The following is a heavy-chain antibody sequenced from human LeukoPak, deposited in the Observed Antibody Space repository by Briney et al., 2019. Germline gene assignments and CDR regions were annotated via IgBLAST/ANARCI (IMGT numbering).Heavy chain of an antibody. J-gene: IGHJ5*02. V-gene: IGHV4-59*01. CDR3: ARHGTSGTNLNWFDP. CDR1: GGSISSFY. CDR2: IYYSGGT. Sequence: SETLSLTCTVSGGSISSFYWSWIRQPPGKGLEWIGYIYYSGGTNYNPSLKSRVTISVGTSKNQFSLKLSSVTAADTAVYYCARHGTSGTNLNWFDPWGQGTLVTVSS. D-gene: IGHD1-1*01.